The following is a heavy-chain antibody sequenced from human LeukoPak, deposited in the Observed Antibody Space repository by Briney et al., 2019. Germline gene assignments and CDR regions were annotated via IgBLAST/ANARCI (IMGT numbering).Heavy chain of an antibody. Sequence: ASVTVSFKASGYTFISYNINWLRQATGQGLEWMGCVNPNSGDAGYLQKFQGRLTTTRDSSIDTTYMDLSGLNCADTTVYYCAXXXXXXXXXXXVCYPPYYFDYWGQGTLVTASS. D-gene: IGHD2-8*01. CDR2: VNPNSGDA. J-gene: IGHJ4*02. V-gene: IGHV1-8*03. CDR3: AXXXXXXXXXXXVCYPPYYFDY. CDR1: GYTFISYN.